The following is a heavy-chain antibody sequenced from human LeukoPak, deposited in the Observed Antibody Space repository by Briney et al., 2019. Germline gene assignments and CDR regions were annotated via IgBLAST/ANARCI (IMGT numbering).Heavy chain of an antibody. Sequence: GGSLRLSCVVSGFTFSSHRMHWVRQAPGKGLLWVSRIYVDGTRTSYADSVKGRFTISRDNAKNTLYLQMNSLRAEDTAVYFCARGHISGFYNDYWGQGTLVTVSS. CDR1: GFTFSSHR. D-gene: IGHD3-22*01. CDR2: IYVDGTRT. V-gene: IGHV3-74*01. CDR3: ARGHISGFYNDY. J-gene: IGHJ4*02.